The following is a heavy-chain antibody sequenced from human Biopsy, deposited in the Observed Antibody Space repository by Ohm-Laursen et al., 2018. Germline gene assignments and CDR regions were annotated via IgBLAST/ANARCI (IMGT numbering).Heavy chain of an antibody. V-gene: IGHV3-21*06. Sequence: SLRLSCSASGFDFSDYSMSWVRQAPGKGLEWVSSVTTTSSYIYYADSVKGRFTISRDNSKSSLSLQMNSLRGEDTAVYYCARAPFGSGSYSEFDYWGQGSLVTVSS. J-gene: IGHJ4*02. D-gene: IGHD3-22*01. CDR1: GFDFSDYS. CDR3: ARAPFGSGSYSEFDY. CDR2: VTTTSSYI.